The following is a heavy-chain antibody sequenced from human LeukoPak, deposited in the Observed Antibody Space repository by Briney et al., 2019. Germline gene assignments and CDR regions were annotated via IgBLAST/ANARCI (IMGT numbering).Heavy chain of an antibody. V-gene: IGHV1-8*03. CDR1: GYTFTFYD. CDR3: ARGRRDVFDI. CDR2: VNPHSGNT. Sequence: ASVKLSCKASGYTFTFYDFQWVGQALGPGLEWMGWVNPHSGNTGYAQKFLGRITLTRNTSTSMAYMELTTLISEDTAVYYCARGRRDVFDIWGQGTTVTVS. J-gene: IGHJ3*02.